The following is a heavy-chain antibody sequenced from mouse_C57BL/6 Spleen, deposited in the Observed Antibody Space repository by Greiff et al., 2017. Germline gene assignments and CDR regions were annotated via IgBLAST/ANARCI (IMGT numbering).Heavy chain of an antibody. CDR1: GFNIKNTY. Sequence: EVQLVESVAELVRPGASVKLSCTASGFNIKNTYMHWVKQRPEQGLEWIGRIDPANGNTKYAPKFQGKATITADTSSNTAYLQLSSLTSEDTAIYYCARELYDGYYFFDYWGQGTTLTVSS. D-gene: IGHD2-3*01. J-gene: IGHJ2*01. V-gene: IGHV14-3*01. CDR2: IDPANGNT. CDR3: ARELYDGYYFFDY.